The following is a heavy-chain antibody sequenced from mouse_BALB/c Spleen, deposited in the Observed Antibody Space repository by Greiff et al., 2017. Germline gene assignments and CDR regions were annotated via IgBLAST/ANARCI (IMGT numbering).Heavy chain of an antibody. CDR3: AREGYYGSSGFAY. D-gene: IGHD1-1*01. CDR2: ISSGSSTI. CDR1: GFTFSSFG. Sequence: EVKLMESGGGLVQPGGSRKLSCAASGFTFSSFGMHWVRQAPEKGLEWVAYISSGSSTIYYADTVKGRFTISRDNPKNTLFLQMTSLRSEDTAMYYCAREGYYGSSGFAYWGQGTLVTVSA. J-gene: IGHJ3*01. V-gene: IGHV5-17*02.